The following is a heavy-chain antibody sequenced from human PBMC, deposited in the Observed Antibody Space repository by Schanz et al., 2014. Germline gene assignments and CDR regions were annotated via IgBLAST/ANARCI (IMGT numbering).Heavy chain of an antibody. CDR1: GFTFSSYA. Sequence: GQLLESGGGVVQPGRSLRLSCAASGFTFSSYAMHWVRQAPGKGLEWVAAMSYDGSIKYYGDSVKGRFTISRDNSENTLYLQMNSLSADDTAVFYCAKGMGYCSGGTCYDYYYYGLDVWGQGTTVTVSS. D-gene: IGHD2-15*01. V-gene: IGHV3-30*04. CDR3: AKGMGYCSGGTCYDYYYYGLDV. J-gene: IGHJ6*02. CDR2: MSYDGSIK.